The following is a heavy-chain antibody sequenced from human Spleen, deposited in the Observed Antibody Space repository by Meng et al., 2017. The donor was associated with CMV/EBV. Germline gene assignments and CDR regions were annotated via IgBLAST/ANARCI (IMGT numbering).Heavy chain of an antibody. CDR1: GFTFSTYA. J-gene: IGHJ4*02. CDR2: ISISAGTT. CDR3: AKGPDVDTGFFDY. Sequence: CGASGFTFSTYAMSWVRQAPGKGLEWVSVISISAGTTYYADSVKGRCTISRDISKNTLYLQMNSLRAEDTAVYYCAKGPDVDTGFFDYWGQGTLVTSPQ. D-gene: IGHD5-18*01. V-gene: IGHV3-23*01.